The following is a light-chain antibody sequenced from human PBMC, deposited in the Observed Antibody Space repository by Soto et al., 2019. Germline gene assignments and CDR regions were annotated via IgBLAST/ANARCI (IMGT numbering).Light chain of an antibody. CDR2: DAS. Sequence: DIQMTQSPSTLSASVGDRVNITCRASQNISSLLAWFQQQPGKAPKLLMYDASTLQSGVPSRFSGSGSGTEFTLTISSLQPEDFATYYCLQYHSSWTFGQGTKVEFK. J-gene: IGKJ1*01. CDR1: QNISSL. V-gene: IGKV1-5*01. CDR3: LQYHSSWT.